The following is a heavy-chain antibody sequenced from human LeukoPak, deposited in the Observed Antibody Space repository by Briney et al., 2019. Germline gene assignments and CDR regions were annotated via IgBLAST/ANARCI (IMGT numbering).Heavy chain of an antibody. Sequence: GGSLRLSCAASGFSLSNAWVNWVREAPGEGLEWVCHIKNKGNGGTIDYAAPVKGRFTISADDSKNTVYLQMNSLEIEDTAVYFCTTYPGTGARGYWGQGTLVTVSS. D-gene: IGHD1-26*01. CDR2: IKNKGNGGTI. CDR1: GFSLSNAW. V-gene: IGHV3-15*01. CDR3: TTYPGTGARGY. J-gene: IGHJ4*01.